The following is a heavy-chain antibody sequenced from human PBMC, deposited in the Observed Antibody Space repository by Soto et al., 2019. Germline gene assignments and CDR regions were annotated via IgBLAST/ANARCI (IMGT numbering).Heavy chain of an antibody. J-gene: IGHJ6*02. CDR2: IYSGGST. Sequence: GSLRLSCAASGFTVSSNYMSWVRQAPGKGLECVSVIYSGGSTYYADSVKGRFTISRDNSKNTLYLQMNSLRAEDTAVYYCARGPTYYDFWSGYPPYFYYGMDVWGQGTTVTVSS. D-gene: IGHD3-3*01. V-gene: IGHV3-53*01. CDR3: ARGPTYYDFWSGYPPYFYYGMDV. CDR1: GFTVSSNY.